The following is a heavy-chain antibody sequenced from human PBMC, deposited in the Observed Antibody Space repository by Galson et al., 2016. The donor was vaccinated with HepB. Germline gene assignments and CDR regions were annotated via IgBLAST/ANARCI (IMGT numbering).Heavy chain of an antibody. V-gene: IGHV1-24*01. CDR3: ATGPVSFDY. Sequence: SVKVSCKASGYTFSSYGITWVRQAPGQGLEWMGGFDPDDGETIYAQKFQGRVTMTEDTSTDTAYMELSSLRSEDTAVYYCATGPVSFDYWGQGTLVTVSS. CDR1: GYTFSSYG. CDR2: FDPDDGET. J-gene: IGHJ4*02.